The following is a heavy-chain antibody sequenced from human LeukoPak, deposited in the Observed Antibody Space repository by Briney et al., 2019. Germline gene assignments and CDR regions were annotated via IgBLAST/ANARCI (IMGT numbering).Heavy chain of an antibody. CDR1: GYTFTSFG. Sequence: ASVKVSCKGSGYTFTSFGINWVRQAPGQGLEWMGWISGKTNYAQKFQGRVTMTTDTSTSTAYMELRSLRSDDTAVYYCARDRWPAVASTNYFEYWGQGTLVTVSS. V-gene: IGHV1-18*01. J-gene: IGHJ4*02. D-gene: IGHD4-11*01. CDR2: ISGKT. CDR3: ARDRWPAVASTNYFEY.